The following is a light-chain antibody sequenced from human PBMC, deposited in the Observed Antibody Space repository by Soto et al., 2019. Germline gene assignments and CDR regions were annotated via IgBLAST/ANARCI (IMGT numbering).Light chain of an antibody. CDR1: QDIAIY. Sequence: QLTQSQSSLSASVGDRVTITCRASQDIAIYLAWYQQKPGEAPKLLIYAASTLYGGVPARFSGSGSGTDFTLTISSLEPEDFAVYYCQQYNNWPITFAQRTRLAIK. V-gene: IGKV1-9*01. J-gene: IGKJ5*01. CDR2: AAS. CDR3: QQYNNWPIT.